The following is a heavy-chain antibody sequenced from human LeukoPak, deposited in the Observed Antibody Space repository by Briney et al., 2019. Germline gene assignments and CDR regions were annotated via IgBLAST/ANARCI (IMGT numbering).Heavy chain of an antibody. V-gene: IGHV3-23*01. J-gene: IGHJ4*02. D-gene: IGHD2-2*02. CDR2: ISGSGGST. Sequence: GGSLRLSCAASGFTFSSYAMSWVRRAPGKGLEWVSAISGSGGSTYYADSVKGRFTISRDNSKNTLYLQMNSLRAEDTAVYYCARGTPRNQLLLYHFDYWGQGTLVTVSS. CDR1: GFTFSSYA. CDR3: ARGTPRNQLLLYHFDY.